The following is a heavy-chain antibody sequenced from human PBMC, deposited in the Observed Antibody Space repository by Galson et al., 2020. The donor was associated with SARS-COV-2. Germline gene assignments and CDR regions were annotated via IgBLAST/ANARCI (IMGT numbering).Heavy chain of an antibody. J-gene: IGHJ6*02. D-gene: IGHD6-6*01. CDR1: GFTFSSYG. Sequence: GGSLRLSCAASGFTFSSYGMHWVRQAPGKGLEWVAFIRYDGSNKYYADSVKGRFTISRDNSKNTLYLQMNSLRAEDTAVYYCAKDLPDSSSLPSSPQTYYYYGMDVWGQGTTVTVSS. CDR2: IRYDGSNK. CDR3: AKDLPDSSSLPSSPQTYYYYGMDV. V-gene: IGHV3-30*02.